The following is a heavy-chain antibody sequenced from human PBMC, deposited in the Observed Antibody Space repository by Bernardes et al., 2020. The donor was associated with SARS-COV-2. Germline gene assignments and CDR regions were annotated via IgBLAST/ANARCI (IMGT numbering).Heavy chain of an antibody. CDR3: VRTGYDSSGYYYDWYFDR. Sequence: LTLTCTVSGGSIHRGGYYWSWIRQLPGKGLEWIGYIYYRGRAFYNPSLQSRVTISVDTSKDQFSLKLSSVTAADTAVYYCVRTGYDSSGYYYDWYFDRWGRGTLVTV. V-gene: IGHV4-31*03. CDR2: IYYRGRA. J-gene: IGHJ2*01. D-gene: IGHD3-22*01. CDR1: GGSIHRGGYY.